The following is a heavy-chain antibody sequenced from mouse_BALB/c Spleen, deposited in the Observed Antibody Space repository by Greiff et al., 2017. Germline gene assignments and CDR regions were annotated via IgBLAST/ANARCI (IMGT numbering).Heavy chain of an antibody. CDR2: IDPANGNT. CDR3: ARSGNYGIYFDY. J-gene: IGHJ2*01. D-gene: IGHD2-1*01. Sequence: VQLQQSGAELVKPGASVKLSCTASGFNIKDTYMHWVKQRPEQGLEWIGRIDPANGNTKYDPKFQGKATIPADTSSNTAYLQLSSLTSEDTAVYYCARSGNYGIYFDYWGQGTTLTVSS. CDR1: GFNIKDTY. V-gene: IGHV14-3*02.